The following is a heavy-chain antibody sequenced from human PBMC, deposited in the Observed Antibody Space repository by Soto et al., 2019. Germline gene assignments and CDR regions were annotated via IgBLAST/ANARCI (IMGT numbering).Heavy chain of an antibody. CDR2: ISDSGSKT. CDR1: GFTFSSYA. Sequence: GGSLRLSCAASGFTFSSYAMSWVRQAPGKGLEWVSAISDSGSKTYYAVSVKGRFTISRDNSRNTLYLQMDSLSAEDAAVYSCAKGQKWELPLDYWGQGALVTVSS. J-gene: IGHJ4*02. D-gene: IGHD1-26*01. CDR3: AKGQKWELPLDY. V-gene: IGHV3-23*01.